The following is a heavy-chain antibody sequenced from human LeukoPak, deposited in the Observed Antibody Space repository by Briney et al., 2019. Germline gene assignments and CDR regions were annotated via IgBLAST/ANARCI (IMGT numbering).Heavy chain of an antibody. V-gene: IGHV1-18*04. CDR1: GYTFTGYY. D-gene: IGHD4/OR15-4a*01. CDR2: ISAYNSNK. Sequence: ASVKVSCKASGYTFTGYYLHWVRQAPGQGLEWMGWISAYNSNKNYAQNLQGRVTMTTDTSTSTAYMELRSLRSDDTAVYYCARDEGYYGAPLFDYWGQGTLVTVSS. J-gene: IGHJ4*02. CDR3: ARDEGYYGAPLFDY.